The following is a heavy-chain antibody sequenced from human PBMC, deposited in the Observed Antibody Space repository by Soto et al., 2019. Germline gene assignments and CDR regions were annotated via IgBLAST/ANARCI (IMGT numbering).Heavy chain of an antibody. V-gene: IGHV1-8*02. CDR2: MNPNSGNT. CDR3: ARAHCSSTSCSVPHYYYMDV. Sequence: ASVKVSCKASGYTFTSYDINWVRQATGQGLEWMGWMNPNSGNTGYAQKFQGRVTMTRNTSISTAYMELSSLRSEDTAVYYCARAHCSSTSCSVPHYYYMDVWGKGTTVTVSS. J-gene: IGHJ6*03. CDR1: GYTFTSYD. D-gene: IGHD2-2*01.